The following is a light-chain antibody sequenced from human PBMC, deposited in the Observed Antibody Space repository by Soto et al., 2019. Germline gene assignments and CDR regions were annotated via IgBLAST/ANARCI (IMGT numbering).Light chain of an antibody. J-gene: IGKJ1*01. CDR3: QETDSITWT. CDR1: QSIGRH. V-gene: IGKV1-39*01. CDR2: AAF. Sequence: DIQMTQSPSSLSASIGDRVTISCRASQSIGRHLNWYQQKPGKAPKLLIYAAFSLQGGVPSRFSGSGSGTDFTLTIGSLQPEDIATYFCQETDSITWTFGQGTRVEIK.